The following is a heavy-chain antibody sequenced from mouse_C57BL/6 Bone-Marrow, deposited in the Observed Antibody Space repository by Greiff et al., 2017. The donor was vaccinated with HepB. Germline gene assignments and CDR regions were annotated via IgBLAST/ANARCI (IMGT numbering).Heavy chain of an antibody. D-gene: IGHD1-1*01. V-gene: IGHV1-69*01. CDR3: AGEGLITFDV. CDR1: GYTFTSYW. Sequence: QVQLQQPGAELVMPGASVKLSCKASGYTFTSYWMHWVKQRPGQGLEWIGEIDPSDSYTNYNQKFKGKSTLTVDKSSSTAYMQLSSLTSEDSAVYYCAGEGLITFDVWGTGTTVTVSS. CDR2: IDPSDSYT. J-gene: IGHJ1*03.